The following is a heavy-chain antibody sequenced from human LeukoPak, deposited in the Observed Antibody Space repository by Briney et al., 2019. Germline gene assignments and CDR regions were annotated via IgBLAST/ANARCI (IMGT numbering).Heavy chain of an antibody. CDR2: IYTSGST. Sequence: SETLSLTCTVSGGSISSYYWSWIRQPAGKGLEWIGRIYTSGSTNYNPSLKSRVTMSVDTSKNQFSLKLSSVTAADTAVYYCATIATGYCSGGSCYSGYNWFDPWGQGTLVTVSS. D-gene: IGHD2-15*01. CDR3: ATIATGYCSGGSCYSGYNWFDP. V-gene: IGHV4-4*07. J-gene: IGHJ5*02. CDR1: GGSISSYY.